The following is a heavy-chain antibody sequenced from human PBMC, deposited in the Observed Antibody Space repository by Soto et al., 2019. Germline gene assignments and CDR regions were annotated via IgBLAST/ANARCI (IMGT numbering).Heavy chain of an antibody. V-gene: IGHV4-39*01. CDR1: GGSIRGSPYY. CDR3: TRRPVYSGNRESDS. D-gene: IGHD1-26*01. J-gene: IGHJ4*02. Sequence: SETLSLTCTVSGGSIRGSPYYWGWIRQSPGKGLEWIGSVYYSGGANSNPSLGSRVTISVDTSRNQFSLKLSYVTAADTAVYYCTRRPVYSGNRESDSWGQGTLVTVSS. CDR2: VYYSGGA.